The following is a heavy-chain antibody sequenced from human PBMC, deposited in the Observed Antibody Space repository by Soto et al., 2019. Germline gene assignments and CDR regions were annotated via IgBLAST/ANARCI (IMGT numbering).Heavy chain of an antibody. CDR2: INAGNGNT. J-gene: IGHJ4*02. V-gene: IGHV1-3*01. D-gene: IGHD2-21*01. CDR1: GYTFSSYA. CDR3: AREAILVEDNRPHD. Sequence: QVQLVQSGAEVKKPGASVKVSCKASGYTFSSYAMNWVRQAPGQRLEWMGWINAGNGNTKYSQKVQGRVTITRDTSASTAYMEQSSLRSEDTAVYYCAREAILVEDNRPHDWGQGTTVTVSS.